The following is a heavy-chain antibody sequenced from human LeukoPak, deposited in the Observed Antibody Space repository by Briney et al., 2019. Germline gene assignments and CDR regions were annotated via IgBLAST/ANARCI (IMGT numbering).Heavy chain of an antibody. V-gene: IGHV1-2*02. CDR3: ASGYDSSGYLTPNNWFDP. CDR1: GYTFTGYY. CDR2: INPNSGGT. J-gene: IGHJ5*02. D-gene: IGHD3-22*01. Sequence: ASVKVSCKASGYTFTGYYMHWVRQAPGQGLEWMGWINPNSGGTNYAQKFQGRVTMTRDTSICTAYMELSRLRSDDTAVYYCASGYDSSGYLTPNNWFDPWGQGTLVTVSS.